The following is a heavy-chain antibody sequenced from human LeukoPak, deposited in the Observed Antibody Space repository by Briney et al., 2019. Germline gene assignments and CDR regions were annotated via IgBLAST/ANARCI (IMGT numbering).Heavy chain of an antibody. J-gene: IGHJ4*02. CDR2: ITNDGSST. CDR1: GLTFSSHW. CDR3: ARDLAWGAY. Sequence: GGSLRLSCAASGLTFSSHWMHWVRQAPGKGLVWVSRITNDGSSTTYADSVKGRFTIFRDNAKNSLYLEMNSLRDEDTAVYYCARDLAWGAYWGQGTLVTVSS. D-gene: IGHD4/OR15-4a*01. V-gene: IGHV3-74*01.